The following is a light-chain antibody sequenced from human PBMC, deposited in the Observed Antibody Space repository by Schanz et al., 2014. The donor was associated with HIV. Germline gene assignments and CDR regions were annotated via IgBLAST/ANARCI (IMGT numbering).Light chain of an antibody. CDR2: GNS. V-gene: IGLV1-40*01. Sequence: QSVLTQPPSVSGAPGQRVTISCTGSSSNIGAGYDVHWYQHLPETAPKLLIYGNSNRPSGVPDRFSGSKSGTSASLAITGLQAEDEADYYCQSYDSSLRAVVFGGGTKLTVL. J-gene: IGLJ2*01. CDR1: SSNIGAGYD. CDR3: QSYDSSLRAVV.